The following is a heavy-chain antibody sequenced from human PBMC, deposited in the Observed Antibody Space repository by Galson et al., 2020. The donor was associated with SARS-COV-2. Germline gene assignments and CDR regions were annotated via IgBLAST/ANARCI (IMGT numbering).Heavy chain of an antibody. CDR1: GTTFKSAW. J-gene: IGHJ4*02. CDR3: TADLPGCISDYFYY. V-gene: IGHV3-15*01. CDR2: IKSIPSGGTT. D-gene: IGHD2-15*01. Sequence: GGSLRLSCAASGTTFKSAWMSWVRQAPGKGLEWVGRIKSIPSGGTTDYAAPVADRFIISRDDSKNTLYLHMNSLKSEDTAVYYCTADLPGCISDYFYYWGQGTLVTVSS.